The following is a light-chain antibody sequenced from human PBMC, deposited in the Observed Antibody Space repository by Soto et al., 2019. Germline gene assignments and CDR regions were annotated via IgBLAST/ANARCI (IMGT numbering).Light chain of an antibody. CDR3: QQYNNWPRT. CDR1: QSVSNN. Sequence: EIVLTQSPGTLSLSPGDRATLSCRASQSVSNNYLAWYRQKPGQAPRLLIFDASKRATGIPARFSGSGSGTEFTLTISSLQSEDFAVYYCQQYNNWPRTFGQGTKVDI. J-gene: IGKJ1*01. CDR2: DAS. V-gene: IGKV3D-15*01.